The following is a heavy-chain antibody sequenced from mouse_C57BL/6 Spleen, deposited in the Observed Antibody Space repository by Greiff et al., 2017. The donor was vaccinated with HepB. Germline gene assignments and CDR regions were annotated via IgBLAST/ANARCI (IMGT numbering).Heavy chain of an antibody. Sequence: EVKLQESGGGLVQPGGSMKLSCVASGFTFSNYWMNWVRQSPEKGLEWVAQIRLKSDNYATHYAESVKGRFTISRDDSKSSVYLQMNNLRAEDTGIYYCTDYYYGSSLYWYFDVWGTGTTVTVSS. V-gene: IGHV6-3*01. D-gene: IGHD1-1*01. J-gene: IGHJ1*03. CDR3: TDYYYGSSLYWYFDV. CDR2: IRLKSDNYAT. CDR1: GFTFSNYW.